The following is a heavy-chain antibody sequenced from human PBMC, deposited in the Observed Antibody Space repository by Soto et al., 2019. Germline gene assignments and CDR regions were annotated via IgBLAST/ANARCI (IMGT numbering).Heavy chain of an antibody. D-gene: IGHD1-1*01. Sequence: GASLKVSCKASGYTFTGYYMHWARQAPGQGLEWMGWINPNSGGTNYAQKFQGWVTMTRDTSISTAYMELSRLRSDDTAVYYCAREVNDYYYYGMDVWGQGTTVTVSS. CDR2: INPNSGGT. CDR1: GYTFTGYY. J-gene: IGHJ6*02. V-gene: IGHV1-2*04. CDR3: AREVNDYYYYGMDV.